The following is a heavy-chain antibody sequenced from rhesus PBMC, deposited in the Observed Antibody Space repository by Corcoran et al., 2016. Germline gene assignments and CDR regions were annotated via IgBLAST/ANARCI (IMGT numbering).Heavy chain of an antibody. CDR2: INPYSGNT. V-gene: IGHV1S2*01. CDR3: TRSAGRDWYFDL. Sequence: QVQLVQSGAEVKKPGSSVKVSCKASGSTFTDYYIHWVRPAPRQGLEWMGWINPYSGNTKYAQKFQGRVTVTRDTSTSTAYMELSSLRSEDTAVYYCTRSAGRDWYFDLWGPGTPITISS. D-gene: IGHD1-44*01. J-gene: IGHJ2*01. CDR1: GSTFTDYY.